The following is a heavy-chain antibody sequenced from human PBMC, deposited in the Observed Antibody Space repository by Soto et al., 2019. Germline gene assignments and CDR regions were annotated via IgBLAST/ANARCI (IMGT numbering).Heavy chain of an antibody. D-gene: IGHD2-15*01. CDR1: VGSISPFY. CDR2: LYYSGNT. J-gene: IGHJ4*01. Sequence: PSETLSLTCTVSVGSISPFYWSWVRQPPGKGLEWIGYLYYSGNTNYNPSLKSRVTISVDASKNQVSLRLTSVTAADTAVYYCARVVGVAAGTFYYRGHGTVVIVSS. V-gene: IGHV4-59*01. CDR3: ARVVGVAAGTFYY.